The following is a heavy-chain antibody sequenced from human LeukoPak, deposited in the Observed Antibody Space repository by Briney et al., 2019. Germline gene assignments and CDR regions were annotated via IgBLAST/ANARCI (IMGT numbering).Heavy chain of an antibody. V-gene: IGHV5-51*01. CDR1: GNSLSNYW. CDR2: IHLGDSQT. CDR3: ATAPHGGTAWNY. D-gene: IGHD2-15*01. J-gene: IGHJ4*02. Sequence: PGGSLRLSCKGSGNSLSNYWIGWVRQMPGKGLEWMNFIHLGDSQTRYSPSFQGQVTISADKSISTAYLQWSSLKASDTALYYCATAPHGGTAWNYWGQGTLVTVSS.